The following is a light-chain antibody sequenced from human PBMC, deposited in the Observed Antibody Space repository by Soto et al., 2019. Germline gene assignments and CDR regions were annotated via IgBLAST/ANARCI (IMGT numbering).Light chain of an antibody. Sequence: EIVLTQSPGTLSLSPVERATLSCRASQSVSSSFLAWYQQKPGQAPRILIYGASSRATGIPDRFSGIGSGTDFTLTISRLEPEDFAVYYCQQYDNSPLTFGEGTQVEIK. CDR2: GAS. CDR3: QQYDNSPLT. J-gene: IGKJ4*01. CDR1: QSVSSSF. V-gene: IGKV3-20*01.